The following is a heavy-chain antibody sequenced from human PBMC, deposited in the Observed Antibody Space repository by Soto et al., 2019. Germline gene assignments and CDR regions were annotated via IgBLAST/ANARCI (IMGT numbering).Heavy chain of an antibody. J-gene: IGHJ2*01. CDR3: VRPDFGDYWYFDL. Sequence: QDQLVQSGAEVKKPGSSVKVSCKASGGTFSSHTFSWVRQAPGQGLEWMGRIIPALGTATYAQKFQGRVTITADESATTVYMELNSFRSEDTAVYYCVRPDFGDYWYFDLWGRGTLVTVSS. CDR1: GGTFSSHT. D-gene: IGHD4-17*01. CDR2: IIPALGTA. V-gene: IGHV1-69*08.